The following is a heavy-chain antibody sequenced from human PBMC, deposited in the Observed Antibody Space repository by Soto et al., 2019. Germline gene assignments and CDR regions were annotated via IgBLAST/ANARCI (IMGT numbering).Heavy chain of an antibody. J-gene: IGHJ6*02. Sequence: SVKVSCKASGGTFSSYTISWVRQAPGQGLEWMGRIIPILGIANYAQKFQGRVTITADKSTSTAYMELSSLRSEDTAVYYCARDQRDYYGSGSYYGYYYYGMDVWGQGTTVTVS. CDR3: ARDQRDYYGSGSYYGYYYYGMDV. CDR1: GGTFSSYT. CDR2: IIPILGIA. D-gene: IGHD3-10*01. V-gene: IGHV1-69*04.